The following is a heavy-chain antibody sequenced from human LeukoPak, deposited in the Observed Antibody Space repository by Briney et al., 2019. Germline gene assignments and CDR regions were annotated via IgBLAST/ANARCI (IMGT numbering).Heavy chain of an antibody. CDR3: ARVRGYDTRDFDY. D-gene: IGHD3-22*01. CDR1: GFTFSSYA. CDR2: IYSGGST. J-gene: IGHJ4*02. Sequence: GGSLRLSCAASGFTFSSYAMSWVRQAPGKGLEWVSVIYSGGSTYYADSVKGRFTISRDNAKNTLYLQMNGLRAEDTAVYYCARVRGYDTRDFDYWGQGALVTVSS. V-gene: IGHV3-66*01.